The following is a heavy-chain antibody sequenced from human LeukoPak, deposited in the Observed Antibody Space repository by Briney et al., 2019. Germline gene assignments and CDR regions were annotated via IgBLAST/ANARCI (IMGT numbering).Heavy chain of an antibody. CDR2: ISGSGGST. D-gene: IGHD2-8*01. CDR1: GFTFSNAW. Sequence: PGGSLRLSCAASGFTFSNAWMSWVRQAPGKGLEWVSAISGSGGSTYYADSVKGRFTISRDNSKNTLYLQMNSLRAEDTAVYYCAKDLQVPKKNIVLMVYAMDYWGQGTLVTVSS. CDR3: AKDLQVPKKNIVLMVYAMDY. J-gene: IGHJ4*02. V-gene: IGHV3-23*01.